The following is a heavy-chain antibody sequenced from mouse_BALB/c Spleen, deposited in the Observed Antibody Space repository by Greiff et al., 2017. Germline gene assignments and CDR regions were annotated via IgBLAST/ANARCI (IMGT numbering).Heavy chain of an antibody. D-gene: IGHD1-1*01. V-gene: IGHV2-2*02. CDR3: ARNPCYGSSHGGFAY. CDR1: GFSLTSYG. Sequence: QVQLKESGPGLVQPSQSLSITCTVSGFSLTSYGVHWVRQSPGKGLEWLGVIWSGGSTDYNAAFISRLSISKDNSKSQVFFKMNSLQANDTAIYYCARNPCYGSSHGGFAYWGQGTLVTVSA. J-gene: IGHJ3*01. CDR2: IWSGGST.